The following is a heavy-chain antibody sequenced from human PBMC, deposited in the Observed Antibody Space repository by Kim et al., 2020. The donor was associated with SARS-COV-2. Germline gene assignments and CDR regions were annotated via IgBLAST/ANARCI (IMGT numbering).Heavy chain of an antibody. Sequence: GESLKISCKGSGYSFTSYWISWVRQMPGKGLEWMGRIDPSDSYTNYSPSFQGHVTISADKSISTAYLQWSSLKASDTAMYHCARQSPPAYGDYVGYYYYGMDVWGQGTTVTVSS. CDR2: IDPSDSYT. V-gene: IGHV5-10-1*01. CDR3: ARQSPPAYGDYVGYYYYGMDV. CDR1: GYSFTSYW. D-gene: IGHD4-17*01. J-gene: IGHJ6*02.